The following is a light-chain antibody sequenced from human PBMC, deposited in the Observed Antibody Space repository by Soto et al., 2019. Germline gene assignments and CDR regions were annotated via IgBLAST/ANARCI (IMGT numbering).Light chain of an antibody. V-gene: IGKV3-20*01. CDR1: QSVGDTF. CDR2: GVS. Sequence: EIVLTQSPGTLSLSPGEKATISCRASQSVGDTFLSWYQQKPGLAPRLPIYGVSNRATGIPDRFSGSGSGTDFILTISRLEPEDCALYYCGQFFSSPPRTCGQGTKVDIK. CDR3: GQFFSSPPRT. J-gene: IGKJ1*01.